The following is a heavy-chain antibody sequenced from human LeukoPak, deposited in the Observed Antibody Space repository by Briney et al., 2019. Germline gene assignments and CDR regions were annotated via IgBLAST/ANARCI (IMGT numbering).Heavy chain of an antibody. V-gene: IGHV1-2*06. Sequence: GASVKVSCKASGYTFTGYYVHWVRQAPGQGLEWMGRINHNSGDTNYAQKFQGRVTMTRDTSISTAYMELSRLRSDDTAVYYCARDYCGGDCFPDYWGQGTLVTVSS. CDR1: GYTFTGYY. J-gene: IGHJ4*02. D-gene: IGHD2-21*02. CDR2: INHNSGDT. CDR3: ARDYCGGDCFPDY.